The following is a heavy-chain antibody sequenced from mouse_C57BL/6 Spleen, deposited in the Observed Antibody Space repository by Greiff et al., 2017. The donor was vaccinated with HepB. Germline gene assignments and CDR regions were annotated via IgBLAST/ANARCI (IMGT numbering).Heavy chain of an antibody. CDR2: IRNKANNHAT. D-gene: IGHD2-10*02. J-gene: IGHJ2*01. V-gene: IGHV6-6*01. Sequence: EVMLVESGGGLVQPGGSMKLSCAASGFTFSDSWMDWVRQSPEKGLEWVAEIRNKANNHATYYAESVKGRFTISRDDSKSSFYLQMNSVRAEDTVIYYCTRRVWLPYFDYWGQGTTLTVSS. CDR1: GFTFSDSW. CDR3: TRRVWLPYFDY.